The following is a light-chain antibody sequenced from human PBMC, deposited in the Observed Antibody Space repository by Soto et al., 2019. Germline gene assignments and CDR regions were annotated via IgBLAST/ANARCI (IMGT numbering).Light chain of an antibody. V-gene: IGKV1-5*03. CDR3: QYWDDYSWT. Sequence: IQMTQSPATLSASVGDRVTITCRASQSITDWFAWYQQKQGKAPKFLFYKASNLEGGVPSRISGSGAVTEFTLTISSVQPDDFATYYCQYWDDYSWTFGQGTKVEIK. J-gene: IGKJ1*01. CDR2: KAS. CDR1: QSITDW.